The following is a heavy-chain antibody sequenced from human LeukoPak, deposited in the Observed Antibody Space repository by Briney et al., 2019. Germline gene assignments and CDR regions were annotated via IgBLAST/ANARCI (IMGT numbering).Heavy chain of an antibody. D-gene: IGHD3-10*01. CDR2: INRGSDTS. Sequence: PGGSLRLSCAASGFTFSAYSMNWVRQAPGKGPEWVSYINRGSDTSFYADSVKGRFTVSRDNAKNSLYLEMNDLRAEDTALYYCVGRGDSDEPMGYWGQGTLVTVFS. J-gene: IGHJ4*02. CDR3: VGRGDSDEPMGY. CDR1: GFTFSAYS. V-gene: IGHV3-48*04.